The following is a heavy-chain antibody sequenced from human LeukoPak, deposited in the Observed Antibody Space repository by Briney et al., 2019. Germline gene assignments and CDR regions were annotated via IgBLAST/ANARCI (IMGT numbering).Heavy chain of an antibody. J-gene: IGHJ4*02. CDR2: ISGSAGST. Sequence: GGSLRLSCAASGFTFSSYAMSWVRQAPGKGLEWVSTISGSAGSTYYADSVKGRFTISRDNSKNTLYLQMSSLRAEDTAVYYCARNDFFDFDYWGQGTLVTVSS. CDR1: GFTFSSYA. CDR3: ARNDFFDFDY. D-gene: IGHD1-1*01. V-gene: IGHV3-23*01.